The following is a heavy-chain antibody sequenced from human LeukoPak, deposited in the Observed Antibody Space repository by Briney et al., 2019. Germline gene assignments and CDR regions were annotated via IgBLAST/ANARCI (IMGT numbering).Heavy chain of an antibody. CDR3: ARGVGSRPYGGNSLNFQH. CDR2: IYYSGST. CDR1: GGSIRSYY. J-gene: IGHJ1*01. V-gene: IGHV4-59*12. Sequence: SETLSLTCTVSGGSIRSYYWNWIRQPPGKGLEWVGYIYYSGSTNYNPSLKSRITISVDTSKNQFSLKLSSVTAADTAVYYCARGVGSRPYGGNSLNFQHWGQGTLVTVSS. D-gene: IGHD4-23*01.